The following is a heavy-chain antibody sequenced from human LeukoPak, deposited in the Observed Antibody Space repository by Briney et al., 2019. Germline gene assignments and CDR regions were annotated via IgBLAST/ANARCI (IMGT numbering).Heavy chain of an antibody. CDR3: ARAGYSSSWYGESYFDY. D-gene: IGHD6-13*01. Sequence: GGSLRLSCAASGFTFSSYTINWVRQAPGKGLEWVSSISSSTSYIYYADSVKGRFTFSRDNAKHSLYLQMNSLRAEDTAVYYCARAGYSSSWYGESYFDYWGQGTLVTVSS. CDR2: ISSSTSYI. CDR1: GFTFSSYT. V-gene: IGHV3-21*01. J-gene: IGHJ4*02.